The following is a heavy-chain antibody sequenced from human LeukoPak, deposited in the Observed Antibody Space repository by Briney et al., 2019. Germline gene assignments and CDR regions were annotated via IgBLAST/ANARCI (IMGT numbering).Heavy chain of an antibody. J-gene: IGHJ3*01. CDR2: ISYDGSNK. D-gene: IGHD3-10*01. CDR3: AKDSHYYGSGSSSP. Sequence: PGRSLRLSCAASGFTFSSYGMHWVRQAPGKGLEWVAVISYDGSNKYYADSVKGRFTISRDNSKNTLYLQMNSLRAEDTAVYYCAKDSHYYGSGSSSPWGQGTMVTVSS. CDR1: GFTFSSYG. V-gene: IGHV3-30*18.